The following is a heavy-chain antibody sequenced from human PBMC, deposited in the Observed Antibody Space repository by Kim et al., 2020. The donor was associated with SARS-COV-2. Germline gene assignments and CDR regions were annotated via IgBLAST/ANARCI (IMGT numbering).Heavy chain of an antibody. CDR3: ARVVEGTPDC. J-gene: IGHJ4*02. CDR1: GDSVSSNNAA. V-gene: IGHV6-1*01. CDR2: TFYRSKLYR. Sequence: SQTLSLTCAISGDSVSSNNAAWIWVRQSPSRGLEWLGRTFYRSKLYRDYAPSMKSRTTVDPDTTKNQFSLHLNSVTPGDTAVYYCARVVEGTPDCWGQGTLVTVSA. D-gene: IGHD1-26*01.